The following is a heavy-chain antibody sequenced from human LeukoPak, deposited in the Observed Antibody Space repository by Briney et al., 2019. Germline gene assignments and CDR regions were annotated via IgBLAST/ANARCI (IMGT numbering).Heavy chain of an antibody. Sequence: GGSLRLSCAASGFTVSSYYMSGVRQAPGKGLEWVSVIYSGGSTYHADPVKGRFTISRNNSKNKPFLPMNSMRAEDTAVYYCARGDERGWEPPAFDIWGQGTMVTVSS. CDR3: ARGDERGWEPPAFDI. V-gene: IGHV3-53*01. J-gene: IGHJ3*02. CDR1: GFTVSSYY. D-gene: IGHD1-26*01. CDR2: IYSGGST.